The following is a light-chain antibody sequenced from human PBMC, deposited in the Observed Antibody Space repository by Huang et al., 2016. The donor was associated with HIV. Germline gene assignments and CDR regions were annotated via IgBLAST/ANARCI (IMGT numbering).Light chain of an antibody. Sequence: DILLTQSPDSLAVSLGERANLPCMSIRSLLFASNNKNFLAWYQQKPGQSPKLLMYMASVRESGVPERFTGSGSGTEFTLTIASLQAEDVAVYYCQQFYNMPYTFGRGTRLEI. CDR1: RSLLFASNNKNF. V-gene: IGKV4-1*01. J-gene: IGKJ2*01. CDR2: MAS. CDR3: QQFYNMPYT.